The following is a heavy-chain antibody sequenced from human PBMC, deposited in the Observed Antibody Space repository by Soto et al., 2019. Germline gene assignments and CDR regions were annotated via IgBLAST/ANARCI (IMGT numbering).Heavy chain of an antibody. D-gene: IGHD5-12*01. V-gene: IGHV4-34*01. Sequence: QVQLQQWGAGLLKPSETLSLTCAVYVGSFSGYYWSWIRQPPGKGLEWIGEINHRGSTNYNPSLMSRVTASGDVYKDQFSLKMRSVAAADSAGYYCARGHGDGGYGGYWGQGTLVTVSS. CDR2: INHRGST. J-gene: IGHJ4*02. CDR3: ARGHGDGGYGGY. CDR1: VGSFSGYY.